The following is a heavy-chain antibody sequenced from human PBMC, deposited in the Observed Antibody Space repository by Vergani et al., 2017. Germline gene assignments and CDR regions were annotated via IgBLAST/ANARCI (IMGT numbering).Heavy chain of an antibody. V-gene: IGHV3-23*01. CDR2: INNNGGST. CDR3: AKVCGSTSCPYGGGAFDV. D-gene: IGHD2-2*01. Sequence: QLLESGGGLIQPGGSLRLSCAASGFTFNSYAMTWVRQAPGKGLEWVAGINNNGGSTYYADSVKGRFTISRDNSKNTLYLQMTDLRAEDTATYYCAKVCGSTSCPYGGGAFDVWGHGTMVTVSS. J-gene: IGHJ3*01. CDR1: GFTFNSYA.